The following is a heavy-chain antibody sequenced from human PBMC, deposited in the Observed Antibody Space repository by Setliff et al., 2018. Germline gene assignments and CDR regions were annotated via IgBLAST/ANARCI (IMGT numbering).Heavy chain of an antibody. CDR1: GGSISSGNYY. CDR3: ARHKSNGSGSYPSLYMDV. D-gene: IGHD3-10*01. V-gene: IGHV4-39*01. CDR2: IYYSGST. J-gene: IGHJ6*03. Sequence: KTSETLSLTCRVSGGSISSGNYYWGLIRQPPGKGLEWVATIYYSGSTYSNPSLKSRLIISVDAPDNQFSVKLSSVIAADTAVYYCARHKSNGSGSYPSLYMDVWGKGIMVTVSS.